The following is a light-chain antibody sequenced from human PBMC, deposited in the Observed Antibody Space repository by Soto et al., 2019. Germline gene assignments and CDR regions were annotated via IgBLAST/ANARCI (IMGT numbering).Light chain of an antibody. Sequence: VLTQSPGTLSLSPGERATLSCRASQSITSTYLAWYQQKPGQAPRLLIYGVSTRATGIPDRFSGSGSGTDFTLTISRLEPEDFAVYYCQQYGSSITFGQGTRLEIK. CDR1: QSITSTY. CDR2: GVS. J-gene: IGKJ5*01. CDR3: QQYGSSIT. V-gene: IGKV3-20*01.